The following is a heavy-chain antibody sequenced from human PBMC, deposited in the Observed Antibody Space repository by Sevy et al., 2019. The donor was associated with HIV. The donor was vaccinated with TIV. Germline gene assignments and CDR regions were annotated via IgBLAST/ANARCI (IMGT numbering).Heavy chain of an antibody. CDR1: GFTFSSYS. J-gene: IGHJ6*02. CDR3: ARDSSSWTGGLSRYYGMDV. CDR2: ISSSSSYI. V-gene: IGHV3-21*01. D-gene: IGHD6-13*01. Sequence: GGSLRLSCAASGFTFSSYSMNWVRQAPGKGLEWVSSISSSSSYIYYADSVKGRFTISRDNAKNSLYLQMNGLRAEDTAVYYCARDSSSWTGGLSRYYGMDVWGQGTTVTVSS.